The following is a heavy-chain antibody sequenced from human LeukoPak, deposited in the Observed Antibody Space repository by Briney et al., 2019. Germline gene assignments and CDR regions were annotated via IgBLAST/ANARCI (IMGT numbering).Heavy chain of an antibody. Sequence: ASVKVSCKASGGTFSSYAISWVRQAPGQGLEWMGRIIPILGIANYAQKFQGRVTITTDESTSTAYMELSSLRSEDTGVYYCASVENYYDSSGYYYGRIYYGMDVWGQGTRSPSP. CDR2: IIPILGIA. D-gene: IGHD3-22*01. V-gene: IGHV1-69*04. J-gene: IGHJ6*02. CDR1: GGTFSSYA. CDR3: ASVENYYDSSGYYYGRIYYGMDV.